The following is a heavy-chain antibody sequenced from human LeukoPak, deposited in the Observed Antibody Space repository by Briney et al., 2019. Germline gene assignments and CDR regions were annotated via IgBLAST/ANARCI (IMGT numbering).Heavy chain of an antibody. CDR3: ATDPYNFGVGSRFDY. D-gene: IGHD5-18*01. Sequence: ASVKVSCKASGGTFSSYAISWVRQAPGQGPEWMGRIIPILGVASYAQHFQGRVTITADKATSTAYMELSSLRSEDTAVYYCATDPYNFGVGSRFDYWGQGTLVTVSS. CDR2: IIPILGVA. J-gene: IGHJ4*02. CDR1: GGTFSSYA. V-gene: IGHV1-69*04.